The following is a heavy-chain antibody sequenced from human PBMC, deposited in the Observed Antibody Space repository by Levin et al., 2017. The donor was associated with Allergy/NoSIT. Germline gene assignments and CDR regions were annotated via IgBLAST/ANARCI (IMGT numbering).Heavy chain of an antibody. CDR2: IYSGGST. Sequence: GESLKISCAASGFTVSSNYMSWVRQAPGKGLEWVSVIYSGGSTYYADSVQGRFTISRDNSKNTLYLQMNSLRAEDTAVYYCARAPAGITMVRGPYGMDVWGQGTTVTVSS. V-gene: IGHV3-53*01. D-gene: IGHD3-10*01. J-gene: IGHJ6*02. CDR1: GFTVSSNY. CDR3: ARAPAGITMVRGPYGMDV.